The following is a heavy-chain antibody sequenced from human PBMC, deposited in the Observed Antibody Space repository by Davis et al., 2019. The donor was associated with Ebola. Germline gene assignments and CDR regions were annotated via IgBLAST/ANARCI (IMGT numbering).Heavy chain of an antibody. V-gene: IGHV1-8*01. D-gene: IGHD1-26*01. CDR1: GYTFTSYD. CDR2: MKPNSGNT. Sequence: AASVKVSCKASGYTFTSYDINWVRQATGQGLEWMGWMKPNSGNTGYAQKFQGRVTMTRNTSINTAYMELSSLRSEDTAVYYCARRERWGQEDYWGQGTLVTVSS. J-gene: IGHJ4*02. CDR3: ARRERWGQEDY.